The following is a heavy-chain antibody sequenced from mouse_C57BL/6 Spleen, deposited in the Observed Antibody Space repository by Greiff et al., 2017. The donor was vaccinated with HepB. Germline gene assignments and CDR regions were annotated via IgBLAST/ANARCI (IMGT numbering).Heavy chain of an antibody. J-gene: IGHJ2*01. CDR3: ARMKDAYYSNSDFDY. CDR2: IDPSDSYT. V-gene: IGHV1-69*01. CDR1: GYTFTSYW. Sequence: QVQLQQPGAELVMPGASVKLSCKASGYTFTSYWMHWVKQRPGQGLEWIGEIDPSDSYTNYNQKFKGKSTLTVDKSSSTAYMQLSSLTSVDSAVYYCARMKDAYYSNSDFDYWGQGTTLTVSS. D-gene: IGHD2-5*01.